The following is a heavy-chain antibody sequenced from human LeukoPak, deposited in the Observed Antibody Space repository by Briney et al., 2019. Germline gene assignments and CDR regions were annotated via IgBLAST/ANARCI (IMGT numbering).Heavy chain of an antibody. J-gene: IGHJ4*02. V-gene: IGHV4-31*03. CDR2: IYYRGTT. D-gene: IGHD2/OR15-2a*01. CDR3: ARGPDRNTFDY. CDR1: GGSISIGFYY. Sequence: PSETVSLTCTVSGGSISIGFYYWSWIRHHPGEGLEWIGSIYYRGTTYYSPSLKSRVTMSVDTSKNQSSLKMSSVTAADTAVYYCARGPDRNTFDYWGQGTLVTVSS.